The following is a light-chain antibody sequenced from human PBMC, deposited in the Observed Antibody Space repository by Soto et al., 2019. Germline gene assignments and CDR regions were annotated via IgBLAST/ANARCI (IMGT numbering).Light chain of an antibody. Sequence: EVVLTQSPATLSLSSGERATLSCRASQTVGGHFAWYQQKPGQAPRLLISETSNRATGIPGRFSGSGSGTDVTLTISSLEPEDFAVYYCQHHSNWLRTFGGGTKVEIE. V-gene: IGKV3-11*01. J-gene: IGKJ4*01. CDR1: QTVGGH. CDR2: ETS. CDR3: QHHSNWLRT.